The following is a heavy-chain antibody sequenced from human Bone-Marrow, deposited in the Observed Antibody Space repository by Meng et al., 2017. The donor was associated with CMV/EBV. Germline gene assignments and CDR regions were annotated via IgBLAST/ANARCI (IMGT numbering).Heavy chain of an antibody. Sequence: GGCYWSWSRQPPGKGLGWIVYVYYSGSTYYNPSLKNRVTISVDTSTNPFSLKLRSVTAADTAVYYCARARSTHSDFWSGYGNWFDPWGQGTLVTVSS. CDR3: ARARSTHSDFWSGYGNWFDP. J-gene: IGHJ5*02. CDR2: VYYSGST. V-gene: IGHV4-31*02. D-gene: IGHD3-3*01. CDR1: GGCY.